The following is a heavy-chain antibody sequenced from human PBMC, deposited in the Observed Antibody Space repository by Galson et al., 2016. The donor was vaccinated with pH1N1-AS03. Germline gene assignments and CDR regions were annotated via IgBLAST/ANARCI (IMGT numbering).Heavy chain of an antibody. V-gene: IGHV3-74*01. Sequence: SLRLSCAASGFTFSNYWMHCVRQVPGRGLMWVSGIKSGGGDTRYADSVKGRFIISRDDAKNTLYLQMNSLRAEDTALYYCARDPDPNNIGWYYFDNWGQGILVTVSS. CDR3: ARDPDPNNIGWYYFDN. CDR1: GFTFSNYW. J-gene: IGHJ4*02. CDR2: IKSGGGDT. D-gene: IGHD6-19*01.